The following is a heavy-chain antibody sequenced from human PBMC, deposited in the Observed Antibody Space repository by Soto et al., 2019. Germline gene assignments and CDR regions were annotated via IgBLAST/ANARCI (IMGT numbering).Heavy chain of an antibody. CDR1: GFIVSSAW. CDR3: TPAPQRALTEETARS. Sequence: EVQLVESGGGLVKPGGSLRLSCTVSGFIVSSAWMNWVRQAPGKGLEWVGRIKSKIDGGTTDYAAPVQGRFTISLEASTNMFNLQMESLRTEDTGVYYCTPAPQRALTEETARSWGQGTLVTVSS. J-gene: IGHJ5*02. CDR2: IKSKIDGGTT. V-gene: IGHV3-15*07. D-gene: IGHD2-21*02.